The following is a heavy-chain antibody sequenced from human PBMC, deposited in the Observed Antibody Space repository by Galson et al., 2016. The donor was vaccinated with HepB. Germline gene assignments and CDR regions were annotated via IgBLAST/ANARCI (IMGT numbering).Heavy chain of an antibody. CDR3: ARTRGRRYNQHYADG. CDR1: GFSLKNNGEG. D-gene: IGHD1-1*01. J-gene: IGHJ6*03. V-gene: IGHV2-5*02. Sequence: PALVKPTQTLTLTCTFSGFSLKNNGEGVGWIRQPPGKALEWVAVIYWDDNRRYSPSLKTRLTISRDTSKNQVVLTMTNKDPGDTGTYYCARTRGRRYNQHYADGWGNGTAVTVSS. CDR2: IYWDDNR.